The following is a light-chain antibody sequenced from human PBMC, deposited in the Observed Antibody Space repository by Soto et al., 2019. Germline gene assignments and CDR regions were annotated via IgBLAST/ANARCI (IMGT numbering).Light chain of an antibody. CDR2: EVS. CDR3: SSYAGSNNFPYV. Sequence: QAVLTQPPPAAGSPWQSGTHSSTGNRSDGVGYNYVSWYQQHPGKAPKLIVYEVSKRPSGVPDRFSGSKSGNTASLTVSGLQAEDEADYYCSSYAGSNNFPYVFGTGTKVTVL. CDR1: RSDGVGYNY. J-gene: IGLJ1*01. V-gene: IGLV2-8*01.